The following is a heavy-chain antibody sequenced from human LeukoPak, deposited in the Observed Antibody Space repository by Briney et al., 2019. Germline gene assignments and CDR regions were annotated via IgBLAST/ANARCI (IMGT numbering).Heavy chain of an antibody. CDR2: INPNSGGT. CDR1: GGTFSSYA. J-gene: IGHJ6*02. Sequence: ASVKVSCKASGGTFSSYAISWVRQAPGQGLEWMGWINPNSGGTNYAQKFQGWVTMTRDTSISTAYMELSRLRSDDTAVYYCARGPVLRYFDWLLSPRMDVWGQGTTVTVSS. CDR3: ARGPVLRYFDWLLSPRMDV. D-gene: IGHD3-9*01. V-gene: IGHV1-2*04.